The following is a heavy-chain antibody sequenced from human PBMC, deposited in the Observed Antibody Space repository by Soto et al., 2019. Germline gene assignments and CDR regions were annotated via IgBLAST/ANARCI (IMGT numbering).Heavy chain of an antibody. D-gene: IGHD2-8*01. Sequence: GGSLRLSCAASGFAFQTYTMEWLRQPPGKGLEWVSSITISGNYIYYADSVKGRFTISRDNGRNSVYLQMNSLRAEDTAVYYCAKVGVLRTNFRWFDLWGHGTLVTVSS. CDR3: AKVGVLRTNFRWFDL. CDR2: ITISGNYI. CDR1: GFAFQTYT. V-gene: IGHV3-21*01. J-gene: IGHJ5*02.